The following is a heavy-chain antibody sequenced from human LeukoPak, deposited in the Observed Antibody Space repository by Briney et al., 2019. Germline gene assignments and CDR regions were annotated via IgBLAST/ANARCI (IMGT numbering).Heavy chain of an antibody. CDR1: GFTFSSYG. J-gene: IGHJ4*02. CDR3: AKEEQYSYAI. CDR2: ISYDGSNK. V-gene: IGHV3-30*18. Sequence: GRSLSLSCAASGFTFSSYGMHWVRQAPGKGLEWVAVISYDGSNKYYADSVKGRFTISRDNSKNTLYLQMNSLRAEDTAVYYCAKEEQYSYAIWGQGSLVTVSS. D-gene: IGHD5-18*01.